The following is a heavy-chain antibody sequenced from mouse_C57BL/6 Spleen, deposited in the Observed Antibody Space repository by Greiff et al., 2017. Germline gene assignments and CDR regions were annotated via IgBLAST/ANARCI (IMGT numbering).Heavy chain of an antibody. CDR3: ARENSNYGYAMDY. Sequence: VQLKESGPGMVKPSQSLSLTCTVTGYSITSGYDWHWIRHFPGNKLEWMGYISYSGSTNYNPSLKSRISITHDTSKNHFFLKLNSVTTEDTATYYCARENSNYGYAMDYWGQGTSVTVSS. V-gene: IGHV3-1*01. D-gene: IGHD2-5*01. CDR1: GYSITSGYD. J-gene: IGHJ4*01. CDR2: ISYSGST.